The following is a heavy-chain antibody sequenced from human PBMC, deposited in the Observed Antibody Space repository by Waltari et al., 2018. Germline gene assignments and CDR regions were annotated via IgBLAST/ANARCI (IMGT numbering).Heavy chain of an antibody. CDR2: INPNSGGT. Sequence: QVQLVQSGAEVKKPGASVKVSCKASGYTFTGYYMHWVRQAPGQGLEWMGWINPNSGGTNYEQKFQGRVTMTRDTSISTAYMELSRLRSDDTAVYYCARGDSSGWTADWGQGTLVTVSS. J-gene: IGHJ4*02. CDR3: ARGDSSGWTAD. D-gene: IGHD6-19*01. CDR1: GYTFTGYY. V-gene: IGHV1-2*02.